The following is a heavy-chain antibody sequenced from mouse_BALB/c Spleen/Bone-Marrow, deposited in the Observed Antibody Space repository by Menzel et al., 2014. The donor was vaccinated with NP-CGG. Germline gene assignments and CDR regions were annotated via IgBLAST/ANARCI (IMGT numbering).Heavy chain of an antibody. D-gene: IGHD1-1*01. CDR2: ISTYSGNT. V-gene: IGHV1-67*01. J-gene: IGHJ4*01. CDR3: ASYGSSYYAMDY. Sequence: QVHLQQPGPELVRPGVSVKIFCKGSGYTFTDYAMHWVKQSHAKSLEWIGVISTYSGNTNYNQKFKGKATMTVDKSSSTAYMELARLTSEDSAIYYCASYGSSYYAMDYWGQGTSVTVSS. CDR1: GYTFTDYA.